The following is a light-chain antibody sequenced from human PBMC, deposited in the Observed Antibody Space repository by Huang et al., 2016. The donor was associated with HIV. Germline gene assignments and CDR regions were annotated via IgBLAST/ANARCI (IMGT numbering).Light chain of an antibody. CDR3: QQYAHSPGT. Sequence: EIVLTQSPGTLSLSPGERATLSCRASQTVSSNYLAWNQQKPGQAPRLLIFGASNRATGIPDRFSGSGSGTDFSLTISRLESEDFAIYYCQQYAHSPGTFGQGTKMEIK. CDR2: GAS. V-gene: IGKV3-20*01. CDR1: QTVSSNY. J-gene: IGKJ1*01.